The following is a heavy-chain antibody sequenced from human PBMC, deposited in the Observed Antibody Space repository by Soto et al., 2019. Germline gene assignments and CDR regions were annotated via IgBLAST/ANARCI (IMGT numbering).Heavy chain of an antibody. J-gene: IGHJ4*02. CDR1: GGSFSGYY. D-gene: IGHD4-17*01. V-gene: IGHV4-34*01. CDR2: INHSGST. CDR3: ARHDYGDYDGSVPDY. Sequence: SETLSLTCAVYGGSFSGYYWSWIRQPPGKGLEWIGEINHSGSTNYNPSLKSRVTISVDTSKNQFSLKLSSVTAADTAVYYCARHDYGDYDGSVPDYWGQGTLVTVSS.